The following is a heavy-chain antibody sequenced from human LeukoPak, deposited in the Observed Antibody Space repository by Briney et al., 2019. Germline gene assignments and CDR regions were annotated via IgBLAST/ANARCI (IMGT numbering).Heavy chain of an antibody. Sequence: PSQTLSLTCTVSGGSISSGSYYWSWIRQPAGKGLEWIGRIYTSGSTNYNPSLKSRVTISVDTSKNQFSLKLSSVTAADTAVYYCARGLLAAAGLYYYYYYMDVWGKGTTVTVSS. V-gene: IGHV4-61*02. CDR2: IYTSGST. CDR3: ARGLLAAAGLYYYYYYMDV. D-gene: IGHD6-13*01. CDR1: GGSISSGSYY. J-gene: IGHJ6*03.